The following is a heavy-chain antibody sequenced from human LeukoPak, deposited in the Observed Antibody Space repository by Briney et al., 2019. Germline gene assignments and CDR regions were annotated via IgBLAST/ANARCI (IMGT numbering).Heavy chain of an antibody. V-gene: IGHV3-21*01. CDR2: ISIRSYT. CDR3: ARVPGIAAAGTSGY. D-gene: IGHD6-13*01. CDR1: GFTFSRYD. Sequence: GGSLRLSCAASGFTFSRYDMSWVRQAPGKGLEWVSSISIRSYTHSADSVKGRFTISRDNAKNSLYLQLNSLRAEDTAVYYCARVPGIAAAGTSGYWGQGTLVTVSS. J-gene: IGHJ4*02.